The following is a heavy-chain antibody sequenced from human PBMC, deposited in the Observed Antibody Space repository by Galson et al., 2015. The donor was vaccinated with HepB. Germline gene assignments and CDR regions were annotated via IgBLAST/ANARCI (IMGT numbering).Heavy chain of an antibody. V-gene: IGHV3-7*01. CDR1: RFTLSSYW. Sequence: SLRLSCAASRFTLSSYWMSWVRQAPGKGLERVANIKEDGSEKYYVDSVKGRFTISRDNAKNSLYLEMNSLRAEDTAVYYCAREVRSAYYDFWSGYVTLYYFDYWGQGTLVTVSS. CDR2: IKEDGSEK. D-gene: IGHD3-3*01. J-gene: IGHJ4*02. CDR3: AREVRSAYYDFWSGYVTLYYFDY.